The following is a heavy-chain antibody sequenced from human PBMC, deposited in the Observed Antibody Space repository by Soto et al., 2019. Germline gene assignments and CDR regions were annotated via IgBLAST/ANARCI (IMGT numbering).Heavy chain of an antibody. CDR1: GGIFSNSA. Sequence: QVQLVQSGAEVRKPGSSVKVSCKASGGIFSNSAISWVRQAPGQGLEWMGGIIPLYGTPNYAQKFQGRVTITADESTSTAYMELSSLRSDDTAVFYCARLCGGSCFDYWGQGPLVTVSS. J-gene: IGHJ4*02. CDR3: ARLCGGSCFDY. V-gene: IGHV1-69*12. CDR2: IIPLYGTP. D-gene: IGHD2-15*01.